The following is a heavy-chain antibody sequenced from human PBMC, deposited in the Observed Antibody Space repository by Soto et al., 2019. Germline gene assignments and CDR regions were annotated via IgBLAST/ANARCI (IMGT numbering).Heavy chain of an antibody. J-gene: IGHJ4*02. CDR2: LSYGGSNK. V-gene: IGHV3-30-3*01. CDR3: ARAYDSSMNYFDY. Sequence: QVQLVESGGGVVQPGRSLRLSCAASGFTFGSFAIHWVRQAPGKGLEWVSRLSYGGSNKYYADSVKGRFTISRDNSKNTLYLQMNSLRAEDTAVYYCARAYDSSMNYFDYWGQGTLVTVSS. CDR1: GFTFGSFA. D-gene: IGHD3-22*01.